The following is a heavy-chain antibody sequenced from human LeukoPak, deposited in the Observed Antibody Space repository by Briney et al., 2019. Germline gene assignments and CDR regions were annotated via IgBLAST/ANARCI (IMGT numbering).Heavy chain of an antibody. V-gene: IGHV3-7*05. CDR2: IKQDGSEK. Sequence: AGSLRLSCAASGFTFSSYWMSWVRQAPGKGLEWVANIKQDGSEKYYVDSVKGRFTISRDNAKNSLYLQMNSLRAEDTAVYYCARFDCSSTSGFVRPWGQGTLVTVSS. D-gene: IGHD2-2*01. J-gene: IGHJ5*02. CDR3: ARFDCSSTSGFVRP. CDR1: GFTFSSYW.